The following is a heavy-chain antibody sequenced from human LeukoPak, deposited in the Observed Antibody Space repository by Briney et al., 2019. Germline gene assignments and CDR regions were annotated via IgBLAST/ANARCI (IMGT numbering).Heavy chain of an antibody. CDR1: GGSISSYY. Sequence: KPSETLSLTCTVSGGSISSYYWSWIRQPPGKGLEWIGYIYYSGSTNYNPSLKSRVTISVDTSKNQFSLKLSSVTAADTAVYYCARIHGGYNDPWGQGTLVTVSS. J-gene: IGHJ5*02. V-gene: IGHV4-59*01. D-gene: IGHD5-24*01. CDR3: ARIHGGYNDP. CDR2: IYYSGST.